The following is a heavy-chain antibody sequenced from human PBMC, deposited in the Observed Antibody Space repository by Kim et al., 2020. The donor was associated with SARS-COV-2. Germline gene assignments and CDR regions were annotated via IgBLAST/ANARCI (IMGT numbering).Heavy chain of an antibody. CDR2: IYPGDSDT. CDR3: AVIVVVTADKYYFDY. D-gene: IGHD2-21*02. Sequence: GESLKISCKGSGYSFTSYWIGWVRQMPGKGLEGMGIIYPGDSDTRYSPSFQGQVTISADKSISTAYLEWSSLKATDTAMYYCAVIVVVTADKYYFDYWGQGTLVTVSS. J-gene: IGHJ4*02. V-gene: IGHV5-51*01. CDR1: GYSFTSYW.